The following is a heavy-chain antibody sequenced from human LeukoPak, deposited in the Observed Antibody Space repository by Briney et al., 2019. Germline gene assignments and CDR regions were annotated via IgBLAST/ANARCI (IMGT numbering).Heavy chain of an antibody. CDR2: ITSNGGST. V-gene: IGHV3-64D*06. CDR1: GFIFSSYP. CDR3: VKRDGYKYDY. J-gene: IGHJ4*02. D-gene: IGHD5-24*01. Sequence: GGSLRLSCSASGFIFSSYPMHWVRQAPGNGLEYVSAITSNGGSTYYADSVKGRFTISRDNSKSTLYLQMSSLRAEDTAVYYCVKRDGYKYDYWGQGALVTVSS.